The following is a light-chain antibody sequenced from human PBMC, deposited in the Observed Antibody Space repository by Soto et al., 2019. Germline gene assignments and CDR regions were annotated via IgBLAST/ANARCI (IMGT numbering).Light chain of an antibody. V-gene: IGKV3-11*01. CDR2: DAS. CDR1: QSVSSY. Sequence: EIVLTQSPATLSLSPGERATLSCRASQSVSSYLAWYQQKPGQAPRLLIYDASNRATGIPARFSGSGSGTDFTLTIIRLEHEDVSVYYWQQRRNWPLTFGGGTKVEIK. J-gene: IGKJ4*01. CDR3: QQRRNWPLT.